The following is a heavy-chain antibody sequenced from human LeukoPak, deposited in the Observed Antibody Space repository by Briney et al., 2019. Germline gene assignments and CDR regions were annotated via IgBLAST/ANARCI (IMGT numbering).Heavy chain of an antibody. V-gene: IGHV3-9*01. CDR1: GSTFSNDW. D-gene: IGHD1-14*01. CDR2: ISWNSGSI. Sequence: GGSLRLSCAVSGSTFSNDWMHWVRQAPGKGLEWVSGISWNSGSIGYADSVKGRFTISRDNAKNSLYLQMNSLRAEDTALYYCAKDIATGNRLYYFDYWGQGTLVTVSS. J-gene: IGHJ4*02. CDR3: AKDIATGNRLYYFDY.